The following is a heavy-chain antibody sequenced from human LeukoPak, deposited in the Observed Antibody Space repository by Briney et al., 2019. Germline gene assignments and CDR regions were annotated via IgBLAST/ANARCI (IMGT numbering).Heavy chain of an antibody. J-gene: IGHJ4*02. CDR3: AREEYSSSFDY. V-gene: IGHV3-30*04. Sequence: GGSLRLSCAASGFTFSSYAMHWVRQAPGKGLEWVAVISYDGSNKYYADSVKGRFTISRDNSKNTLYLQMNSLRAEDTAAYYCAREEYSSSFDYWGQGTLVTVSS. D-gene: IGHD6-6*01. CDR1: GFTFSSYA. CDR2: ISYDGSNK.